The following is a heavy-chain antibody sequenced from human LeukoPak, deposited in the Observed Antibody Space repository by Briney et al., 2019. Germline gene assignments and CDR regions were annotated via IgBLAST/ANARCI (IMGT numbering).Heavy chain of an antibody. CDR3: ARDRGTGFYYMDV. CDR1: GYTFTGYY. Sequence: ASVKVSCKASGYTFTGYYIHWVRQAPGQGLEWMGWINPNNGDTNYIQKFQGRVTMTGDTSIITAYMDLSRLRSDDTAVYYCARDRGTGFYYMDVWGKGTTVTVSS. D-gene: IGHD3/OR15-3a*01. J-gene: IGHJ6*03. V-gene: IGHV1-2*02. CDR2: INPNNGDT.